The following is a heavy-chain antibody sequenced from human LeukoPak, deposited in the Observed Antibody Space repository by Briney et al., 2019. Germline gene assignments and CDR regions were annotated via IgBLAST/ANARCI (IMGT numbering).Heavy chain of an antibody. CDR2: IDTAGGT. J-gene: IGHJ3*02. Sequence: PGGSLRLSCAASGFTFSRYWMHWVRQPTGKGLEWVSGIDTAGGTYYAGSVKGRFTISRENAKNSLSLQMNSLRAGDTAVYYCARRRYGLGSYSDAFDIWGQGTMVTVSS. D-gene: IGHD3-10*01. CDR3: ARRRYGLGSYSDAFDI. V-gene: IGHV3-13*04. CDR1: GFTFSRYW.